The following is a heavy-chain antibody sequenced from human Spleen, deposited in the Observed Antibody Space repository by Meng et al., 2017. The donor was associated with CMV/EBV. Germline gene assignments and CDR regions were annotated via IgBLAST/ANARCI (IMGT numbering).Heavy chain of an antibody. Sequence: ASVKVSCKASGYTFTSYGISWVRQAPGQGLEWMGWISAYNGNTNYAQKLQGRVTMTTDTSTSTAYMELRSLRSDDTAVYYCARDSRFGTAMVIRAYYYGMDVWGQGTTVTVSS. CDR2: ISAYNGNT. CDR3: ARDSRFGTAMVIRAYYYGMDV. V-gene: IGHV1-18*01. D-gene: IGHD5-18*01. CDR1: GYTFTSYG. J-gene: IGHJ6*02.